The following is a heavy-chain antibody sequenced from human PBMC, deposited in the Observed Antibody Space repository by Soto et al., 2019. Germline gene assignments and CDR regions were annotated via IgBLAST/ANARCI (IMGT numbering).Heavy chain of an antibody. CDR2: VYYSGST. D-gene: IGHD3-16*01. J-gene: IGHJ4*02. CDR3: AIQPRGPGYGERGLYFDH. CDR1: GGSTNSRSDY. Sequence: SETLSLTCTVSGGSTNSRSDYWGWIRQPPGKGLEWIGSVYYSGSTHDNPSLQSRVTVSVDTSRNQFSLNLISVTAAATAVYFCAIQPRGPGYGERGLYFDHWGQGTLVTVSS. V-gene: IGHV4-39*01.